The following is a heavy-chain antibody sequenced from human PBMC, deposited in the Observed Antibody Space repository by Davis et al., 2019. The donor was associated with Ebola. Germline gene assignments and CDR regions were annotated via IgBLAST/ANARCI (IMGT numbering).Heavy chain of an antibody. CDR3: ARGRNGGWDFDY. CDR2: ISAYNGHT. Sequence: AASVKVSCKASGYTFNTHGVSWVRQAPGQGLEWMAWISAYNGHTNYAQKFHGRLTLTTDTSTSTVYMELRSLTSNDTAEYYCARGRNGGWDFDYWGQGTLVTVSS. CDR1: GYTFNTHG. J-gene: IGHJ4*02. D-gene: IGHD6-19*01. V-gene: IGHV1-18*01.